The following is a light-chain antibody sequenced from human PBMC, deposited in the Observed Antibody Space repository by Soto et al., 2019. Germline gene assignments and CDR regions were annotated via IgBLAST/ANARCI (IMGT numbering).Light chain of an antibody. CDR3: QQHGSSPGT. V-gene: IGKV3-20*01. CDR2: ETS. Sequence: EIVLTQSPGTLSLSPGERATLSCRASQSVRDSHLAWYQQKPGQAPSLLIYETSSRATGIPDRFRGSGSGTEFALTITRVEPEDVAMYFCQQHGSSPGTFGQGTKVEI. J-gene: IGKJ1*01. CDR1: QSVRDSH.